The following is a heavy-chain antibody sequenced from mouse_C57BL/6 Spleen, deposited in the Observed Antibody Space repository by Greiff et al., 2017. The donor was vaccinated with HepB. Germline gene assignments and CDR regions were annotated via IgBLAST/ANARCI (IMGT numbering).Heavy chain of an antibody. V-gene: IGHV1-18*01. CDR3: ARSLGDYAMDY. Sequence: EVQLQQSGPELVKPGASVKIPCKASGYTFTDYNMDWVKQSHGKSLEWIGDINPNNGGTIYNQKFKGKATLTVDKSSSTAYMELRSLTSEDTAVYYCARSLGDYAMDYWGQGTSVTVSS. CDR1: GYTFTDYN. D-gene: IGHD4-1*01. J-gene: IGHJ4*01. CDR2: INPNNGGT.